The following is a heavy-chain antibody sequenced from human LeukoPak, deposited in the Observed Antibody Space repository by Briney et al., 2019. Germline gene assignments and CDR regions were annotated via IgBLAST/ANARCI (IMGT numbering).Heavy chain of an antibody. V-gene: IGHV4-39*07. CDR1: GGSISSSSYY. Sequence: SVTLSLTCTVSGGSISSSSYYWGWIRQPPGKGLEWIGSIYYSGSTYYNPSLKSRVTISVDTSKNQFSLKLSSVTAADTAVYYCAREVMEQQGAYYFDYWGQGTLVTVSS. CDR2: IYYSGST. J-gene: IGHJ4*02. CDR3: AREVMEQQGAYYFDY. D-gene: IGHD6-13*01.